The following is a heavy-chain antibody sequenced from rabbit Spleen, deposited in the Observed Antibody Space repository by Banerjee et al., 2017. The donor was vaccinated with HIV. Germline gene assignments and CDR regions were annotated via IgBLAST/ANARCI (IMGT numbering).Heavy chain of an antibody. Sequence: QEQLVESGGGLVQPEGSLTLTCKASGVSFSGDSYMCWVRQAPGKGLEWIGCIVTGKSVYASWAKGRFTMSRTSSTTVTLQMTSLTAADTATYFCARESIYNGDGDDKGFNLWGQGTLVTVS. CDR1: GVSFSGDSY. D-gene: IGHD2-1*01. V-gene: IGHV1S45*01. CDR3: ARESIYNGDGDDKGFNL. CDR2: IVTGKS. J-gene: IGHJ4*01.